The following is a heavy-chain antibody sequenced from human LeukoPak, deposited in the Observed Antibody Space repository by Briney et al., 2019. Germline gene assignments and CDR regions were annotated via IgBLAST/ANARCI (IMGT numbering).Heavy chain of an antibody. CDR3: ARGPVTKFEI. CDR2: IYSGGTT. J-gene: IGHJ3*02. CDR1: GFTVSSNY. D-gene: IGHD4-17*01. Sequence: GGSLRLSCAASGFTVSSNYMSWVRQAPGKGLEWISVIYSGGTTYYADSVKGRFTISRDNSNNTLYLQMHSLRAEDTAVYYCARGPVTKFEIWGQGTILTVSS. V-gene: IGHV3-53*01.